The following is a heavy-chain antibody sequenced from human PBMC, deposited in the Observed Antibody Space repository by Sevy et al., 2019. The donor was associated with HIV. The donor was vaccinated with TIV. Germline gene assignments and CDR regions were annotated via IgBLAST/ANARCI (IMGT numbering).Heavy chain of an antibody. CDR1: GFTVSSNY. CDR3: ARVGSGYYYYYGMDV. D-gene: IGHD2-15*01. Sequence: GGSLRLSCAASGFTVSSNYMSWVRQAPGKGLEWVSVIYSGGSTYYADSVKGRFTSSRDNSKNTLYLQMNSLRAEDTAVYYCARVGSGYYYYYGMDVWGQGTTVTVSS. CDR2: IYSGGST. J-gene: IGHJ6*02. V-gene: IGHV3-53*01.